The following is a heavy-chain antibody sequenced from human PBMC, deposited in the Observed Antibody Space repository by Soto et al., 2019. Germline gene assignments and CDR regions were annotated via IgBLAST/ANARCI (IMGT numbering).Heavy chain of an antibody. CDR3: ARGDREDILVVVGVRPGEYGIDI. Sequence: QVQLVESGGGVVQPGGSLRLSCAASGFTFRNHAMHWVRQAPGKGLECLVVIAYDGSNAFYRDSVKGRFTISRDNSKNTLYLHMNILRSEDTGVYYCARGDREDILVVVGVRPGEYGIDIWGQGTTVTVSS. V-gene: IGHV3-30-3*01. D-gene: IGHD2-15*01. CDR1: GFTFRNHA. J-gene: IGHJ6*02. CDR2: IAYDGSNA.